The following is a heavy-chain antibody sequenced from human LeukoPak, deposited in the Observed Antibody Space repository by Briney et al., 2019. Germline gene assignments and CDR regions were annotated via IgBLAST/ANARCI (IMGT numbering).Heavy chain of an antibody. CDR2: ISGSGGST. V-gene: IGHV3-23*01. CDR3: AKALWGITMIVVALDY. Sequence: GGSLRLSCAASGLTFSSYAMSWVRQAPGKGLEWVSAISGSGGSTYYADSVKGRFTISRDNSKNTLYLQMNSLRAEDTAVYYCAKALWGITMIVVALDYWGQGTLVTVSS. D-gene: IGHD3-22*01. CDR1: GLTFSSYA. J-gene: IGHJ4*02.